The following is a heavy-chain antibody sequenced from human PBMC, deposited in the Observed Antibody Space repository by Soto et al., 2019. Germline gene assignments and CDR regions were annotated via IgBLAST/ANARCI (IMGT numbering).Heavy chain of an antibody. D-gene: IGHD1-26*01. V-gene: IGHV4-39*07. CDR2: IYYSGST. CDR1: GGSISSSSYY. J-gene: IGHJ3*02. Sequence: PSETLSLTCTVSGGSISSSSYYWGWIRQPPGKGLEWIGSIYYSGSTYYNPSLKSRVTISVDKSKNQFSLKLNSVTAADTALYYCAREPIVGAIRQDAFDIWGQGTMVTVSS. CDR3: AREPIVGAIRQDAFDI.